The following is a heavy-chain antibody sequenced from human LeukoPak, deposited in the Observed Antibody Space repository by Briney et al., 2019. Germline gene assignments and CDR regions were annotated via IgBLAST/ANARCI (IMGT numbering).Heavy chain of an antibody. CDR2: ISGSGGST. Sequence: GGSLRLSCAASRFTFSNYAMSWVRQAPGKGLEWVSAISGSGGSTYYADSVKGRFTISRDNSKNTLYLQMNSLRAEDTAVYYCAKGGPAAIYYYGMDVWGQGTTVTVSS. J-gene: IGHJ6*02. V-gene: IGHV3-23*01. CDR3: AKGGPAAIYYYGMDV. CDR1: RFTFSNYA. D-gene: IGHD2-2*01.